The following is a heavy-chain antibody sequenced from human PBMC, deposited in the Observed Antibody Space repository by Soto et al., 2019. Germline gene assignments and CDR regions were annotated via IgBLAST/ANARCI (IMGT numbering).Heavy chain of an antibody. J-gene: IGHJ4*02. Sequence: GGSLRLSCAGSGFTLSSYSMHWVRQAPGKGLEWVSSISSSSSYIYYADSVKGRFTISRDNAKNSLYLQMNSLRAEDTAVYYCARDPDLNYFDCWGQGTLVTVSS. CDR1: GFTLSSYS. CDR2: ISSSSSYI. V-gene: IGHV3-21*01. CDR3: ARDPDLNYFDC.